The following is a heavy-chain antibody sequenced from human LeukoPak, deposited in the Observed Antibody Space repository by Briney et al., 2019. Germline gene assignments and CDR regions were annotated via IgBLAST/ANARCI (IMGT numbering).Heavy chain of an antibody. Sequence: PSETLSLTCAVYGESFSDYYWNWIRQPPGKWLEWIGEINHSGTTNYNPSLKTRVTLSVDPSKNQFSLKLSSVTAADTAVYYCARDPIDNAFDIWGQGTMVTVSS. D-gene: IGHD3-22*01. J-gene: IGHJ3*02. CDR1: GESFSDYY. V-gene: IGHV4-34*01. CDR2: INHSGTT. CDR3: ARDPIDNAFDI.